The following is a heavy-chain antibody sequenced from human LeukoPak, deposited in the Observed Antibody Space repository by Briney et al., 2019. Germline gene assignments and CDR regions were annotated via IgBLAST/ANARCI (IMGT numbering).Heavy chain of an antibody. CDR3: ASGSYGSGFYYFYYMDV. J-gene: IGHJ6*03. CDR1: GFTFSSYA. Sequence: PGGSLRLSCAASGFTFSSYAMHWVRQAPGKGLEWVAVISYDGSNKYYADSVKGRFTISRDNAKNSLYLQMNSLRAEDTAVYYCASGSYGSGFYYFYYMDVWGKGTTVTVSS. CDR2: ISYDGSNK. V-gene: IGHV3-30*04. D-gene: IGHD3-10*01.